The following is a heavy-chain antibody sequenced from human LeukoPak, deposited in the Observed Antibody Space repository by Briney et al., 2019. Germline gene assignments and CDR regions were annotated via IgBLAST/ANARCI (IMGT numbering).Heavy chain of an antibody. CDR1: GYTFTSYD. J-gene: IGHJ4*02. CDR3: ATGGSYRYPDFDY. D-gene: IGHD3-16*02. Sequence: ASVKVSCKASGYTFTSYDINRVRQATGQGLEWMGWMNPNSGNTGYAQKFQGRVTMTRNTSISTAYMELSSLRSEDTAVYYCATGGSYRYPDFDYWGQGTLVTVSS. CDR2: MNPNSGNT. V-gene: IGHV1-8*01.